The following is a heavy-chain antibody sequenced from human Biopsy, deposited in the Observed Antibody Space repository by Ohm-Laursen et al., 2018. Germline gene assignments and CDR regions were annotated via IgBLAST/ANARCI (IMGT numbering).Heavy chain of an antibody. J-gene: IGHJ3*02. V-gene: IGHV3-23*01. CDR3: AKGRVGNSGSLDI. CDR1: GFTFSSYA. Sequence: SLRLSCTAPGFTFSSYAMNWVRQAPGKGPEWVSAITVSADTTYYADSVRGRFTVSRDNSQNTLYLQMNSLRAEDTAIYYCAKGRVGNSGSLDIWGHGTMVTVSS. CDR2: ITVSADTT. D-gene: IGHD1-1*01.